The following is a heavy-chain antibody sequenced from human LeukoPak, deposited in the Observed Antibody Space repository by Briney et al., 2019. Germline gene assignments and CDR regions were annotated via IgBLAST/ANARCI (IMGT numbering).Heavy chain of an antibody. D-gene: IGHD6-13*01. J-gene: IGHJ5*02. Sequence: PSQTLSLTCTVSGGSISSGGYHWSWIRQHPGKGLEWIGYIYYSGSTYYNPSLKSRVTISVDTSKNQFSLKLSSVTAADTAVYYCARSWDVAALENWFDPWGQGTLVTVSS. V-gene: IGHV4-31*03. CDR3: ARSWDVAALENWFDP. CDR1: GGSISSGGYH. CDR2: IYYSGST.